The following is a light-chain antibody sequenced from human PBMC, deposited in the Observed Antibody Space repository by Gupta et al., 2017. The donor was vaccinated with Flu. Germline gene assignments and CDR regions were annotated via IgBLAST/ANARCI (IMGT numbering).Light chain of an antibody. J-gene: IGKJ2*01. CDR1: QGISNY. CDR2: ASS. V-gene: IGKV1-16*01. CDR3: EQYNYPYT. Sequence: VGDRVTITCRASQGISNYVAWFQQKPGKAPKPLIYASSSLQSGVPSRFSGSGSGTDFTLTIRSLQPEDFATYYCEQYNYPYTFGQGTKLEI.